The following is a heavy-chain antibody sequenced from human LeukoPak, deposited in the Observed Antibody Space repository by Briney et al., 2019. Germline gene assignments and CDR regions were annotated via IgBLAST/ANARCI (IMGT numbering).Heavy chain of an antibody. D-gene: IGHD6-19*01. V-gene: IGHV3-30*18. J-gene: IGHJ4*02. CDR1: GFTFNTYA. CDR2: VSYDGGAK. CDR3: AKTTAGNSSGRYPGWPVDY. Sequence: GGSLRLSCAASGFTFNTYALHWVRQAPGKGLEWVAVVSYDGGAKYYADSVKGRFTISRDNSKNTLYLQMNSLRAEDTAVYYCAKTTAGNSSGRYPGWPVDYWGQGTLVTVSS.